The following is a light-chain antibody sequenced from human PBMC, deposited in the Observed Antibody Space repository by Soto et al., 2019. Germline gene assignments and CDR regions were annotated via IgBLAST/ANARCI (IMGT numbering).Light chain of an antibody. CDR3: ISFTRGTPRDV. CDR2: EVS. Sequence: QSALTQPASVSGSPGQSITISCTGSSSDIGSYNYVSWYQQHPGKAPKLVIYEVSDRPSGVSNRFSGFKSGNTASLTISGLQAEDEAHYYCISFTRGTPRDVFGPGTKLTVL. J-gene: IGLJ1*01. CDR1: SSDIGSYNY. V-gene: IGLV2-14*01.